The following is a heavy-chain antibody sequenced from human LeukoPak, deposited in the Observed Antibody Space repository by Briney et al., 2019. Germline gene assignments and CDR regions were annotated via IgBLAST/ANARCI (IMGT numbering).Heavy chain of an antibody. Sequence: GGSLRLSCTASGFTFGDHAMSWVRQAPGKGLEWVGFIRSKGYRGTKEYAASGKGRFTISRDHSKRIAYLQMNSLKIEDTALYYCTRGPTQLWLYNCMDVWGQGTTVIVSS. D-gene: IGHD5-24*01. V-gene: IGHV3-49*04. CDR1: GFTFGDHA. CDR3: TRGPTQLWLYNCMDV. J-gene: IGHJ6*02. CDR2: IRSKGYRGTK.